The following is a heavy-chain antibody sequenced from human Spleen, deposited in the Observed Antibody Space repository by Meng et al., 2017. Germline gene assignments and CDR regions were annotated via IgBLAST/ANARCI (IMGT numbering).Heavy chain of an antibody. Sequence: QPQLQESGPGLVRPSEALSLTCSVSGGSISTSCYYWGWIRQPPGKGLEWIGSIGHSGFTYYTPSLKSRVTVSIGTSRNQFSLWLTSVTAADTAVYYCVRSSAWVRTGFDPWGQGTLVTVSS. J-gene: IGHJ5*02. D-gene: IGHD6-19*01. CDR1: GGSISTSCYY. V-gene: IGHV4-39*01. CDR3: VRSSAWVRTGFDP. CDR2: IGHSGFT.